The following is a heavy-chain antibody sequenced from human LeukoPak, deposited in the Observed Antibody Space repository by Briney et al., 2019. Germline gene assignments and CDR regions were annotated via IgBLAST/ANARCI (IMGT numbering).Heavy chain of an antibody. CDR3: ARLGVTFDI. V-gene: IGHV4-39*01. Sequence: PSETLSLTCTVSGGSISSSSYYWGWIRQPPGKGLEWIGGIYYSGSTYYNPSLKSRVTISVDTSKNQFSLKLSSVTAADTAVYYCARLGVTFDIWGQGTMVTVSS. CDR2: IYYSGST. D-gene: IGHD3-3*01. CDR1: GGSISSSSYY. J-gene: IGHJ3*02.